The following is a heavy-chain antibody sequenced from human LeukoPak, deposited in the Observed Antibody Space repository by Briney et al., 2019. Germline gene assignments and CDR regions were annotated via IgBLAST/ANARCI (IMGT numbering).Heavy chain of an antibody. CDR3: ARDHTVDGLVFDY. Sequence: GGSLRLSCAASGFTFSDFWMNWVRQAPGKGLEWVASIKQDGSEKYYVDSVKGRFSISRDNAKNSQHLQTNSLRAEDTAVYYCARDHTVDGLVFDYWGQGILVTVSS. CDR1: GFTFSDFW. J-gene: IGHJ4*02. D-gene: IGHD6-19*01. V-gene: IGHV3-7*01. CDR2: IKQDGSEK.